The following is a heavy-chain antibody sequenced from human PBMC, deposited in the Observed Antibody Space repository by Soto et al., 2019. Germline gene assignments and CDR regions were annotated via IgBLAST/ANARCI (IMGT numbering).Heavy chain of an antibody. D-gene: IGHD1-26*01. CDR3: EKGFGNYWAFDY. J-gene: IGHJ4*02. V-gene: IGHV3-30*18. CDR1: GFSFSTYG. CDR2: ISTDGSNK. Sequence: QVHLVESGGGVVQPGRSLRLSCAASGFSFSTYGMHWVRQAPGKGLEWVAFISTDGSNKYYADSVKGRFTISRDNSKNTLYLQRNSLRAEDTAVYSWEKGFGNYWAFDYWGQGTLVTVSS.